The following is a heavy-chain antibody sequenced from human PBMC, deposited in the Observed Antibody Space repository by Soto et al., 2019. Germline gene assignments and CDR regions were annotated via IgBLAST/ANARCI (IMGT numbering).Heavy chain of an antibody. CDR3: ARENPENAIDY. Sequence: SETLSLTCAVSGGSISSGGYYWSWIRQHPGKGLEWIGYIYYSGSTYYNPSLKSRVTISVDTSKNQFSLKLSSVTAADTAVYYCARENPENAIDYWGQGTLVTVSS. J-gene: IGHJ4*02. CDR1: GGSISSGGYY. V-gene: IGHV4-31*11. CDR2: IYYSGST.